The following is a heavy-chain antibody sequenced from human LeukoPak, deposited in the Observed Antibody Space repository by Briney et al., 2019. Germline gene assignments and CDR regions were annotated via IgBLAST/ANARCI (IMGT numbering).Heavy chain of an antibody. Sequence: GGSLRLSCGASGFTFSDSWMSWVRQAPGKGLEWVANMNQDGSEKDYVDSVKGRFTISRDNARNSLYPQMSSLRAEDTAVYYCATYTHWVAGDVWGQGTTVTVSS. CDR3: ATYTHWVAGDV. CDR1: GFTFSDSW. J-gene: IGHJ6*02. D-gene: IGHD3-16*01. V-gene: IGHV3-7*01. CDR2: MNQDGSEK.